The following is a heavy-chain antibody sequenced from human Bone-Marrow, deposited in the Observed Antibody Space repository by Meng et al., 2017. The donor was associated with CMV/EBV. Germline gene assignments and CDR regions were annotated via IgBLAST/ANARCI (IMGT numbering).Heavy chain of an antibody. Sequence: QVQLVQSGSEVKKPGASVNDSCKASGYMFNTYGISWVRQAPGQGLEWMGWISVYNGNTKYAQTVQGRVTMTTDTSTSTVYMELTSLRSDDTAVYYCASDKIAVRPGWFDPCRQGTLVTVSS. J-gene: IGHJ5*02. CDR3: ASDKIAVRPGWFDP. D-gene: IGHD6-6*01. V-gene: IGHV1-18*01. CDR1: GYMFNTYG. CDR2: ISVYNGNT.